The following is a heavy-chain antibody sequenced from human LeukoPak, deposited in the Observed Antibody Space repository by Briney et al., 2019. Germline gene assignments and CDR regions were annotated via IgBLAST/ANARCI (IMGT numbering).Heavy chain of an antibody. J-gene: IGHJ4*02. V-gene: IGHV1-18*01. CDR1: GGTFSSYG. CDR3: ARLHNYYDSSGYFDY. CDR2: ISAYNGNT. Sequence: ASVKVSCKASGGTFSSYGISWVRQAPGQGLEWMGWISAYNGNTNYAQKLQGRVTMTTDTSTSTAYMELRSLRSDDTAVYYCARLHNYYDSSGYFDYWGQGTLVTVSS. D-gene: IGHD3-22*01.